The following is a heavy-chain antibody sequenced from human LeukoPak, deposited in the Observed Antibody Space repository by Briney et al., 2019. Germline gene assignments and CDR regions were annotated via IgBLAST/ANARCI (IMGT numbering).Heavy chain of an antibody. Sequence: PSETLSLTCTVSGGSITSYYCNWIRQPAGKGLEWIGYIYYSGSTNYNPSLKSRVTISVDTSKNQFSLKLSSVTAADTAVYYCAREVGPRGYFDYWGQGTLVTVSS. D-gene: IGHD5-12*01. V-gene: IGHV4-59*01. CDR2: IYYSGST. CDR1: GGSITSYY. CDR3: AREVGPRGYFDY. J-gene: IGHJ4*02.